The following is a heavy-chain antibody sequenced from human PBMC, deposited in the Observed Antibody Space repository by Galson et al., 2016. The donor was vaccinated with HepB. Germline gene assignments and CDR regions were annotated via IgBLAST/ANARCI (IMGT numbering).Heavy chain of an antibody. CDR3: ASAYDGNFYWDY. Sequence: QSGAEVKKPGESPKISCKASGYSFAYWIGWVRQMPGKGLEWMGIIFPVNSNIYYTPSFQGQVTISADRSITTAYLQWNNLKASDTGMYYCASAYDGNFYWDYWGQGTLVTVSS. D-gene: IGHD2-21*01. V-gene: IGHV5-51*01. CDR2: IFPVNSNI. J-gene: IGHJ4*02. CDR1: GYSFAYW.